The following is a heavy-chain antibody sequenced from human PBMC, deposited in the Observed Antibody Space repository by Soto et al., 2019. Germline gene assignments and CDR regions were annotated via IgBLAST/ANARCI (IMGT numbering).Heavy chain of an antibody. J-gene: IGHJ4*02. CDR3: ARKPAYSSSWYELFDY. CDR2: ISAYNGNT. D-gene: IGHD6-13*01. CDR1: GYTFTSYG. V-gene: IGHV1-18*01. Sequence: GASVKVSCKASGYTFTSYGISWVRQAPGQGLEWMGWISAYNGNTNYAQKLQGRVTMTTDTSTSTAYMELRSLRSDDTAVYYCARKPAYSSSWYELFDYWGQGTLVTVSS.